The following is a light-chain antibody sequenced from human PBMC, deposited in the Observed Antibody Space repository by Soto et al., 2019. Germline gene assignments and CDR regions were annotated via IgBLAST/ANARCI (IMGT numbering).Light chain of an antibody. CDR3: QQYNSYPLT. Sequence: DIQMTQSPSTLSASVGDRVTITCRASQSISSCLAWYQEKPGKAPNLLLYKAFSLESGVPSRFSGSRSGTEFTLTISSLQPDEFATYYYQQYNSYPLTIGGRTNVEIK. J-gene: IGKJ4*01. V-gene: IGKV1-5*03. CDR1: QSISSC. CDR2: KAF.